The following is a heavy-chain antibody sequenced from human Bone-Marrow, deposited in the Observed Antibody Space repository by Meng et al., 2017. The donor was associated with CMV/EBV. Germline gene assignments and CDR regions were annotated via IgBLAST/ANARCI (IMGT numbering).Heavy chain of an antibody. V-gene: IGHV1-8*01. Sequence: ASVKVSCKASGYTFTSYDINWVRQATGQGLEWMGWMNPNSGNTGYAQKFQGRVTMTRNTSISTAYMELSSLRSEDTAVYYCVFSEEYYHFRSGPDWYYHYGMDVWGQGTTVTVSS. CDR3: VFSEEYYHFRSGPDWYYHYGMDV. CDR1: GYTFTSYD. D-gene: IGHD3-3*01. J-gene: IGHJ6*02. CDR2: MNPNSGNT.